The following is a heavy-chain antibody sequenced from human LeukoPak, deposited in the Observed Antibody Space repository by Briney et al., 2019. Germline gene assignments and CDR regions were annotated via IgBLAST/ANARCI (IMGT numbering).Heavy chain of an antibody. V-gene: IGHV3-48*03. J-gene: IGHJ6*02. Sequence: TGGSLRLSCAASGFTFSSYEMNWVRQAPGKGLEWVSYISSSGSTIYYADSVKGRFTISRDNAKNSLYLQINSLRAEDTAVYYCARDGLERRVYGMDVWGQGTTVTVSS. CDR3: ARDGLERRVYGMDV. CDR2: ISSSGSTI. D-gene: IGHD1-1*01. CDR1: GFTFSSYE.